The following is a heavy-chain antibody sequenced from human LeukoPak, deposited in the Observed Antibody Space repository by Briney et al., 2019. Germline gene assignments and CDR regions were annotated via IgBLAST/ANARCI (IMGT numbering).Heavy chain of an antibody. D-gene: IGHD2-2*01. CDR3: ARHLGSTSPFDY. J-gene: IGHJ4*02. V-gene: IGHV4-59*08. Sequence: SETLSLTCTVSDGSISSFSWSWIRQPPGKGLEWIGYIYYTGNTNYNPPLKSRVTISADTSKHQFSLKLSSVTAADTAVYYCARHLGSTSPFDYWGQGTLITVSS. CDR2: IYYTGNT. CDR1: DGSISSFS.